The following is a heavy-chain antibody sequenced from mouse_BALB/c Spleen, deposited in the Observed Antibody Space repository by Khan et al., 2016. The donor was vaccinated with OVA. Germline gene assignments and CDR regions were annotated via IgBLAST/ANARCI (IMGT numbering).Heavy chain of an antibody. CDR3: TRGGGGTRVAY. J-gene: IGHJ3*01. V-gene: IGHV1S137*01. D-gene: IGHD3-3*01. Sequence: QVQLQQSGAELVRPGVSVKISCKGSGYTFTDFTMHWVRQSHAMSLEWIGVISTYYGHATYNQEFKDKATLTVDKSSSTAYMELARLTSEDSAIYYGTRGGGGTRVAYWGQGTLVTVSA. CDR2: ISTYYGHA. CDR1: GYTFTDFT.